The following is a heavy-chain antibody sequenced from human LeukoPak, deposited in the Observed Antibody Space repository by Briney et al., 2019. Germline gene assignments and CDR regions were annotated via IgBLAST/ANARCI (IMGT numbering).Heavy chain of an antibody. V-gene: IGHV3-11*01. J-gene: IGHJ4*02. CDR2: ISSSGSTI. CDR1: GFTFSEYY. D-gene: IGHD3-9*01. CDR3: ARYFDWLPLYFDY. Sequence: GGSLRLSCAASGFTFSEYYMSWVRQAPGKGVEWGSYISSSGSTIYYAASVKGRFTISRDNAKNSLYLQMNSLRAEDTAVYYCARYFDWLPLYFDYWGQGTLVTVSS.